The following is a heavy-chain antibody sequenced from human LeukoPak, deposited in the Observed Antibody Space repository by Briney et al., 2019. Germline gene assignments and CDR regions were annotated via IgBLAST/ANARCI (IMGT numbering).Heavy chain of an antibody. CDR3: ARLFSGWRGDYFDY. V-gene: IGHV4-39*01. D-gene: IGHD6-19*01. CDR1: GGSISSSSYY. CDR2: IYYSGST. Sequence: PSETLSLTCTVSGGSISSSSYYWGWIRQPPGKGLEWFGSIYYSGSTYYNPSLKSRVTISVDTSKNQFSLKLSSVTAADTAVYYCARLFSGWRGDYFDYWGQGTLVTVSS. J-gene: IGHJ4*02.